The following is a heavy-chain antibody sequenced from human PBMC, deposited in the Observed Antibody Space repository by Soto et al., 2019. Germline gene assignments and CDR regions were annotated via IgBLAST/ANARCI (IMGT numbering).Heavy chain of an antibody. D-gene: IGHD6-13*01. J-gene: IGHJ6*02. CDR1: GFSLSTSGMC. CDR3: ERLPVAAAGFYGMDV. V-gene: IGHV2-70*20. CDR2: IDWHDDK. Sequence: SGPTLVNPTQTLTLTCTFSGFSLSTSGMCVGWVRQPPGKALEWLALIDWHDDKYYRTSLKTRLTISKDTSKNHVVLTMSNMDPVDTATYYCERLPVAAAGFYGMDVWGQGTTVPVYS.